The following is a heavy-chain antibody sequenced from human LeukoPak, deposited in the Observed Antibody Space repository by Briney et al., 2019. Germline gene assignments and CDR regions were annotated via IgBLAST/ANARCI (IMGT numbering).Heavy chain of an antibody. CDR2: ISSSSSYI. Sequence: GGSLRLSCAASGFTFSSYSMNWVRQAPGKGLEWVSSISSSSSYIYYADSVKGRFTISRDNAKNSLYLQMNSLRAEDTAVYYCARGPPRGLTTVAMFDYWGQGTLVTVSS. CDR3: ARGPPRGLTTVAMFDY. J-gene: IGHJ4*02. V-gene: IGHV3-21*01. CDR1: GFTFSSYS. D-gene: IGHD4-17*01.